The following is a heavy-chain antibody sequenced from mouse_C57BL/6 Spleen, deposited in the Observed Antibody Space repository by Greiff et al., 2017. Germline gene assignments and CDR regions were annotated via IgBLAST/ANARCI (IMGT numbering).Heavy chain of an antibody. CDR3: ARGYYGSKYAMDY. V-gene: IGHV1-80*01. J-gene: IGHJ4*01. CDR2: IYPGDGDT. CDR1: GYAFSSYW. Sequence: QVQLQQSGAELVKPGASVKISCKASGYAFSSYWMNWVKQRPGKGLEWIGQIYPGDGDTNYNGKFKGKATLTADTSSSTAYMQLSSLTSEDSAVYFCARGYYGSKYAMDYWGQGTSVTVSS. D-gene: IGHD1-1*01.